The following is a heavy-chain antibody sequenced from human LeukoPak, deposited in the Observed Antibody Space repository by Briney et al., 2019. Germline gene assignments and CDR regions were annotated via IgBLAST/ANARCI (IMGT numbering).Heavy chain of an antibody. D-gene: IGHD3-10*01. J-gene: IGHJ4*02. CDR1: GFTFSSYW. CDR3: ARGPLIWGRLTFYFDY. V-gene: IGHV3-7*01. Sequence: GGSLRLSCATSGFTFSSYWLSWVRQAPGKGLEWVANIKQDGSEKYYVDSVKGRFPISRDNAKNSLYLQMNSLRAEDTAVYYCARGPLIWGRLTFYFDYWGQGTLVTVSS. CDR2: IKQDGSEK.